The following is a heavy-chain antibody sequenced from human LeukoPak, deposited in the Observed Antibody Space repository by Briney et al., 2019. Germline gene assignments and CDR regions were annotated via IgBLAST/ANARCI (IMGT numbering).Heavy chain of an antibody. CDR1: GFTFSTYG. D-gene: IGHD1-26*01. V-gene: IGHV3-74*01. J-gene: IGHJ4*02. Sequence: GGSLRLSCAASGFTFSTYGMSWVRHAPGKGLVWVSRINSDGSSTSYADSVKGRFTISRDNAKNTLYLQMNSLRAEDTAVYYCARATRSYFDYWGQGTLVTVSS. CDR3: ARATRSYFDY. CDR2: INSDGSST.